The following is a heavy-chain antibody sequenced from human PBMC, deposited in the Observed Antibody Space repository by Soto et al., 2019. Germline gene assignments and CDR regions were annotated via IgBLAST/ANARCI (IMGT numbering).Heavy chain of an antibody. Sequence: SETLSLTCTVSGGSISSYYWSWIRQPPGKGLEWIGYIYYSGSTNYNPSLKSRVTISVDTSKNQFYLKLSSVTAADTAVYYCARDYGSGSYLFYYFDYWGQGTLVTRLL. CDR2: IYYSGST. CDR3: ARDYGSGSYLFYYFDY. D-gene: IGHD3-10*01. CDR1: GGSISSYY. J-gene: IGHJ4*02. V-gene: IGHV4-59*01.